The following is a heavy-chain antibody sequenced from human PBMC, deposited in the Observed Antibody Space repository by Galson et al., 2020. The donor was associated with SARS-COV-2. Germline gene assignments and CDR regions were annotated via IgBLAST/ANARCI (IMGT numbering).Heavy chain of an antibody. D-gene: IGHD3-9*01. V-gene: IGHV2-5*02. CDR1: GFSLSTSGVG. J-gene: IGHJ5*02. CDR2: IYWDDDK. Sequence: KMSGPTLVKPTQTLTLTCTFSGFSLSTSGVGVGWIRQPPGKALEWLALIYWDDDKRYSPSLKSRLTITKDTSKNQVVLTMTNMDPVDTATYYCAHSGAGVRYFDWLSYIGGWFDPWGQGTLVTVSS. CDR3: AHSGAGVRYFDWLSYIGGWFDP.